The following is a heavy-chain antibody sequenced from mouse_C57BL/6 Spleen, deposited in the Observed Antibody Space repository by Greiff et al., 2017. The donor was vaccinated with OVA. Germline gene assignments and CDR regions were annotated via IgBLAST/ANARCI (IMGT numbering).Heavy chain of an antibody. CDR2: IDPEDGET. Sequence: EVKLQESGAELVKPGASVKLSCTASGFNIKDYYMHWVKQRTEQGLEWIGRIDPEDGETKYAPKFQGKATITADTSSNTAYLQLSSLTSEDTAVYYCASIYDGSLAWFAYWGQGTLVTVSA. CDR3: ASIYDGSLAWFAY. V-gene: IGHV14-2*01. CDR1: GFNIKDYY. D-gene: IGHD2-3*01. J-gene: IGHJ3*01.